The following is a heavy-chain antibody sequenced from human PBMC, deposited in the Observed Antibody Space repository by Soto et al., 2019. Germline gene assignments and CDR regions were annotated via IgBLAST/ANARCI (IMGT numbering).Heavy chain of an antibody. CDR2: ISYDGSNK. Sequence: GGSLRLSCAASGFTFSSYGMHWVRQAPGKGLEWVAVISYDGSNKYYADSVKGRFTISRDNSKNTLYLQMNSLRAEDTAVYYCAKDRDGRYYYYGMDVWGQGITVNVSS. CDR1: GFTFSSYG. V-gene: IGHV3-30*18. CDR3: AKDRDGRYYYYGMDV. J-gene: IGHJ6*02.